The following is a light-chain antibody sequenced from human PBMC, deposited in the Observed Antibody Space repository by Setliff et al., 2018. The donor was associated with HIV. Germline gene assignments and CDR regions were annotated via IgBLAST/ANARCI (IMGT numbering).Light chain of an antibody. CDR3: SSYTTTSTYV. V-gene: IGLV2-14*03. CDR2: DVS. CDR1: SSDVGYYNY. J-gene: IGLJ1*01. Sequence: QSALTQPASVSGSLGQSITISCTGTSSDVGYYNYISWYQQYPGKAPKLTIYDVSDRPSGVSSRFSGSKSGNTASLTISGLQAEDEADYYCSSYTTTSTYVFGTGTKVTV.